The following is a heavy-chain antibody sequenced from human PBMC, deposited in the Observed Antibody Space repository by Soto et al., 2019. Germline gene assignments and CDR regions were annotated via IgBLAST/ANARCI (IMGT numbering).Heavy chain of an antibody. J-gene: IGHJ4*02. V-gene: IGHV2-5*02. CDR3: AHRGGGITGTARGAFDY. CDR2: IFLDDDK. Sequence: QITLKESGPTLVKPTQTLTLTCTFSGFSLSTSGVGVGWIRQPPGEALAWLALIFLDDDKRYSPSLKSRVTITKGTSKNQVVLTMTNMDPVDTATYYCAHRGGGITGTARGAFDYWGQVTLVTVSS. CDR1: GFSLSTSGVG. D-gene: IGHD1-7*01.